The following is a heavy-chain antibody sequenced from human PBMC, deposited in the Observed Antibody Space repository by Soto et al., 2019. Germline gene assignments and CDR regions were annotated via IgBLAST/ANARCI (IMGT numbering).Heavy chain of an antibody. Sequence: QVQLQQWGAGPLRPLETLSLTCGVSGGSFSGYYWAWIRQSPGKGLEWIGEINDRGSINYNPSLKSRVSISVATSKNHYSRNLTSVTAADTAVYYCARESHDILTGPPWVWYFDLWGRGTLVTVSS. V-gene: IGHV4-34*01. CDR2: INDRGSI. CDR1: GGSFSGYY. D-gene: IGHD3-9*01. J-gene: IGHJ2*01. CDR3: ARESHDILTGPPWVWYFDL.